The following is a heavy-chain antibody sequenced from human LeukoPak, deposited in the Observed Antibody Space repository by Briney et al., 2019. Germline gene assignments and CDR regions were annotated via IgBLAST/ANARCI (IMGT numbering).Heavy chain of an antibody. Sequence: GGSLRLSCAASGFTFSIYAMSWVRQVPGKGLEWVSGISGSGGSTYYADSVKGRFTISRDNSKNTLYLQMNSLRAEDTAVYYCAKRDDYADYWGQGTLVTVSS. CDR3: AKRDDYADY. CDR2: ISGSGGST. CDR1: GFTFSIYA. V-gene: IGHV3-23*01. D-gene: IGHD4-17*01. J-gene: IGHJ4*02.